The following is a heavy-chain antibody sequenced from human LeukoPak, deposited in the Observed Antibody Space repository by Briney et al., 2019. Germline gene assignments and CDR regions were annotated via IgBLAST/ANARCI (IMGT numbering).Heavy chain of an antibody. Sequence: GGSLRLSCAASGFSFSRYEMNWVRQAPGKGLEWVSYISSSGSTIYYADSVKGRFTISRDNATNSLYLQMNSLRAEDTAVYYCARAGGGYYYYYYGMDVWGQGTTVTVSS. V-gene: IGHV3-48*03. CDR2: ISSSGSTI. CDR1: GFSFSRYE. J-gene: IGHJ6*02. D-gene: IGHD3-16*01. CDR3: ARAGGGYYYYYYGMDV.